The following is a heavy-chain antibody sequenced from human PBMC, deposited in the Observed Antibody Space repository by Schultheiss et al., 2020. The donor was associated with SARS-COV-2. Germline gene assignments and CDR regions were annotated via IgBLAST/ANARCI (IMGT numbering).Heavy chain of an antibody. CDR2: IYYSGST. D-gene: IGHD3-22*01. V-gene: IGHV4-31*03. CDR3: ARAKGSSGYYLGY. J-gene: IGHJ4*02. Sequence: LSLTCTVSGGSISSGGYYWSWIRQHPGKGLEWIGYIYYSGSTYYNPSLKSRVTISVDTSKNQFSLKLSSVTAADTAVYYCARAKGSSGYYLGYWGQGTLVTVSS. CDR1: GGSISSGGYY.